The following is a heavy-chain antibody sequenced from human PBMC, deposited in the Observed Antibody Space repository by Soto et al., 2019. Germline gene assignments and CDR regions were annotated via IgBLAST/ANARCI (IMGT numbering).Heavy chain of an antibody. CDR3: ARAQYLADDAFDI. CDR1: GFISRSYW. CDR2: INGDGRST. Sequence: GGSLRLSCAASGFISRSYWMHWVRQVPGKGLVWVSRINGDGRSTSYADSVKGRFTISRDNAKNTLYLQMNSLRADDTAVYYCARAQYLADDAFDIWGQGGMVTVSS. V-gene: IGHV3-74*01. D-gene: IGHD2-2*01. J-gene: IGHJ3*02.